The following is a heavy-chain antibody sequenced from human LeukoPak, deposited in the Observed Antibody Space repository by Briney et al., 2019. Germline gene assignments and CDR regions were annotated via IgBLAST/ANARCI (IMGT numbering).Heavy chain of an antibody. D-gene: IGHD3-16*01. Sequence: GASVKVYCKASGGTFSSYTISWVRQAPGQGLEWMGRIIPILGIANYAQKFQGRVTITADKSTSTAYMELSSLRSEDTAVYYCARVRGIMITFGGAAAFDPWGQGTLVTVSS. CDR3: ARVRGIMITFGGAAAFDP. CDR2: IIPILGIA. V-gene: IGHV1-69*02. J-gene: IGHJ5*02. CDR1: GGTFSSYT.